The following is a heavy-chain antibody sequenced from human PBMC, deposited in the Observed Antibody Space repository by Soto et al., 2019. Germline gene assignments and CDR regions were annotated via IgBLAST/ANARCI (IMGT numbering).Heavy chain of an antibody. CDR3: ARAKVTLW. Sequence: QVQLVESGGGVVQPGRSLRLSCAASGFTFSSYGMHWVRQAPGKGLEWVAVISYDGSNKYYADSVKGRFTISRDNSKNTLYLQMNSLRAEDTAVYYCARAKVTLWWGQGTLVTVSS. J-gene: IGHJ4*02. D-gene: IGHD5-18*01. V-gene: IGHV3-30*03. CDR2: ISYDGSNK. CDR1: GFTFSSYG.